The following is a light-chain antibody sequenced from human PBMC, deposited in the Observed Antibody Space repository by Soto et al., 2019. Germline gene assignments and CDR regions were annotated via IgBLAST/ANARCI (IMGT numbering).Light chain of an antibody. Sequence: DIQMTQSPSTLSASVGDRVNITCRASQSISSWLAWYQQKPGKAPKLLIHEASSSEIGVPPRFSGSGFGTEFTLTISSLQPDDFATYYCQYYKESSTFGQGTRLEIK. CDR2: EAS. V-gene: IGKV1-5*03. CDR1: QSISSW. CDR3: QYYKESST. J-gene: IGKJ1*01.